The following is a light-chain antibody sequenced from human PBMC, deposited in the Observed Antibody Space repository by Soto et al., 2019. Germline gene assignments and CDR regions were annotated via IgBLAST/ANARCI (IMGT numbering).Light chain of an antibody. V-gene: IGKV1-27*01. CDR3: QKYTSAPLT. Sequence: DIQMTQSPSSLSASLGDRVTITCRASQGIGVYLAWFQQKPGKVPKLLIYAASTLQSGVPSPFSGSGSGTDFTLTISSLQPEDFATYYCQKYTSAPLTFGGGNKVEIK. CDR1: QGIGVY. CDR2: AAS. J-gene: IGKJ4*01.